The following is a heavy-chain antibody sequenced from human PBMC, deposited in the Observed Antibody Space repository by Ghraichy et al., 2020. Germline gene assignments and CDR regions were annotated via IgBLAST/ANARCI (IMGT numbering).Heavy chain of an antibody. CDR1: GFTFSSYA. J-gene: IGHJ6*02. CDR2: ISYDGSNK. Sequence: GGSLRLSCAASGFTFSSYAMHWVRQAPGKGLEWVAVISYDGSNKYYADSVKGRFTISRDNSKNTLYLQMNSLRAEDTAVYYCARGSDSTLAGGLYGMDVWGQGTTVTVSS. CDR3: ARGSDSTLAGGLYGMDV. V-gene: IGHV3-30*04. D-gene: IGHD7-27*01.